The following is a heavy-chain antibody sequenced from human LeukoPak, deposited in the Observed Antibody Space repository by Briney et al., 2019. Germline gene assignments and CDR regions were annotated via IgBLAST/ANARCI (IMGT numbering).Heavy chain of an antibody. CDR1: GGPIRNFY. Sequence: SETLSLTCDVSGGPIRNFYWTWIRQPVGKEPEWIGRIYSSGSTNYNPSLKSRLTLSVDISKNQLSLQLRSVTAADTAVYYCARDEKTMVRGANFDYWGQGTLVTVSS. V-gene: IGHV4-4*07. J-gene: IGHJ4*02. CDR3: ARDEKTMVRGANFDY. D-gene: IGHD3-10*01. CDR2: IYSSGST.